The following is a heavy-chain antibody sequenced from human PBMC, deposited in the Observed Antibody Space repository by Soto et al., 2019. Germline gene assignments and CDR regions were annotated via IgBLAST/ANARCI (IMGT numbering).Heavy chain of an antibody. CDR2: IRSKAHGMTT. V-gene: IGHV3-49*04. CDR1: GFIFRDYA. Sequence: PGGSLRLSCTTSGFIFRDYAMSWVRQAPGKGLEWVGLIRSKAHGMTTDYAASVKGRFTISRDDSKSVPYLQMNSLKTDDTAVYYCTGAYIITWSASWGQGTTVPV. J-gene: IGHJ6*02. D-gene: IGHD1-20*01. CDR3: TGAYIITWSAS.